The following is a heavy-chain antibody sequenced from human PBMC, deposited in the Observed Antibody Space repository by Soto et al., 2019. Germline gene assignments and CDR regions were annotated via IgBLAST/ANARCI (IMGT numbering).Heavy chain of an antibody. V-gene: IGHV3-9*01. CDR2: VSWNSDIT. CDR3: AKDRHRGYGTFDY. CDR1: GFTFDDYN. Sequence: EVQLVESGGGLVQPGRSLRLSCVASGFTFDDYNMHWVRQTPGKGLEWVSGVSWNSDITGYADSVKGRFTISRDNAKSSLYLQMNSLRAADTAMYYCAKDRHRGYGTFDYLGQGTLVTVSS. D-gene: IGHD5-12*01. J-gene: IGHJ4*02.